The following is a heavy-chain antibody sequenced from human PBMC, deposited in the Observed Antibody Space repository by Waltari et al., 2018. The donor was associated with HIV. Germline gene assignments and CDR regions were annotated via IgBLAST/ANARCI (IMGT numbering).Heavy chain of an antibody. CDR3: VRRSVLGLDL. CDR2: ITYDGGNQ. J-gene: IGHJ6*02. CDR1: GLMFSIYA. V-gene: IGHV3-30*04. Sequence: VKSGGGVAHTGRPLIRSCRHSGLMFSIYAMHWVRQSADKRLEWVAVITYDGGNQFVTDSLKGRFIISRDNARDTLYLEMKLLKVEDSGIYYCVRRSVLGLDLWGQGTTVIVS. D-gene: IGHD6-19*01.